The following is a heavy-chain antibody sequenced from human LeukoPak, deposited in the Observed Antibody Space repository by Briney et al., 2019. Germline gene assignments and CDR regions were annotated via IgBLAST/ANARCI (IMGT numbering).Heavy chain of an antibody. J-gene: IGHJ4*02. D-gene: IGHD2/OR15-2a*01. CDR1: GGSFSGYY. V-gene: IGHV4-34*01. Sequence: KPSETLSLTCAVYGGSFSGYYWSWIRQPPGKGLEWIGEINHSGSTNYNPSLKSRVTISLDTSKNQLSLKLRSVTAADTAVYYCAGHHPRNTVDFWGQGTLVTVSS. CDR3: AGHHPRNTVDF. CDR2: INHSGST.